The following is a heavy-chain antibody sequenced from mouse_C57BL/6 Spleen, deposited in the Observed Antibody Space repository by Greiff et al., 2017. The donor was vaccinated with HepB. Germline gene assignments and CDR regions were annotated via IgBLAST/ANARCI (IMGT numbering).Heavy chain of an antibody. CDR1: GYTFTDYN. CDR3: ARGDYDANLYYYAMDY. V-gene: IGHV1-18*01. CDR2: INPNNGGT. J-gene: IGHJ4*01. Sequence: EVQLQQSGPELVKPGASVKIPCKASGYTFTDYNMDWVKQSHGKSLEWIGDINPNNGGTIYNQKFKGKATLTVDKSSSTAYMELRSLTSEDTAVYYCARGDYDANLYYYAMDYWGQGTSVTVSS. D-gene: IGHD2-4*01.